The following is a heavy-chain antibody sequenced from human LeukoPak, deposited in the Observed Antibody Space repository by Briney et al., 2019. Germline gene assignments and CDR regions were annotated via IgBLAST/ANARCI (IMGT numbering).Heavy chain of an antibody. CDR1: GGSISSYY. D-gene: IGHD3-22*01. V-gene: IGHV4-4*07. Sequence: PSETLSLTCTVSGGSISSYYWSWIRQPAGKGLEWMGRIYTSGSTNYNPSLKSRVTMSVDPSKNQFSLKLSSVTAADTAVYYCARDRGYYDSSGYYMPLWFDPWGQGTLVTVSS. CDR2: IYTSGST. CDR3: ARDRGYYDSSGYYMPLWFDP. J-gene: IGHJ5*02.